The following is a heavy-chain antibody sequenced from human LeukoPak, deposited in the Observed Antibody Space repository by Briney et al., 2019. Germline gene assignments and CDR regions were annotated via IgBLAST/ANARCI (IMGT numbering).Heavy chain of an antibody. CDR2: IYYSGST. CDR3: ARDCGPSDYNPYYLDY. D-gene: IGHD2-21*01. Sequence: PSQTLSLTCAVSGGSISSGDYYWSWNPQPPGKGLEWIGYIYYSGSTYYNPSLKSRVTISVDTSKNQFSLKLSSVTAADTAVYYCARDCGPSDYNPYYLDYWGQGTLVTVSS. V-gene: IGHV4-30-4*08. J-gene: IGHJ4*02. CDR1: GGSISSGDYY.